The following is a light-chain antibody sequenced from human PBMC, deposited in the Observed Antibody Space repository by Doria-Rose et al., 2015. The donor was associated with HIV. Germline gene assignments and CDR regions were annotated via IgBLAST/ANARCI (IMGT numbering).Light chain of an antibody. V-gene: IGKV3-20*01. CDR2: DGS. Sequence: QPPGTLPLSPGERATLSCRASQSFSSTYLAWYQQKPGQAPSLLIYDGSTRATGIPDRFSASGSGTDFTLTINRLEPEDFALYYCHQYGTSWTFGQGTKVEI. CDR3: HQYGTSWT. J-gene: IGKJ1*01. CDR1: QSFSSTY.